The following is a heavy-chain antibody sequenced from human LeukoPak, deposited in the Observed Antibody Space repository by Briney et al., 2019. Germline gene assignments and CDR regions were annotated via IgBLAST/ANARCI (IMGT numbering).Heavy chain of an antibody. D-gene: IGHD3-9*01. CDR1: GLTVTTNY. Sequence: GGSLRLSCAASGLTVTTNYMSWVRQAPGKGLEWVSVIYSGGSTYYADSVKGRFTISRDNSKNTLYLQMNSLRAEDTAVYYCARDSGYDILTGYLYWYFDLWGRGTLVTVSS. V-gene: IGHV3-66*01. CDR3: ARDSGYDILTGYLYWYFDL. CDR2: IYSGGST. J-gene: IGHJ2*01.